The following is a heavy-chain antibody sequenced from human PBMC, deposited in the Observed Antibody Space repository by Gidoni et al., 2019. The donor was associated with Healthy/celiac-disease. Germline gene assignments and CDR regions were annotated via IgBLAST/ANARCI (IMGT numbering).Heavy chain of an antibody. J-gene: IGHJ4*02. V-gene: IGHV1-69*01. CDR2: IIPIFGTA. CDR1: GGTFSSYA. D-gene: IGHD7-27*01. Sequence: QVQLVQSGAEVKKPGSSVKVSCKASGGTFSSYAISWVRQAPGQGLEWMGGIIPIFGTANYAQKFQGRVTITADESTSTAYMELSSLRSEDTAVYYCAREAFYASLGYFDYWGQGTLVTVSS. CDR3: AREAFYASLGYFDY.